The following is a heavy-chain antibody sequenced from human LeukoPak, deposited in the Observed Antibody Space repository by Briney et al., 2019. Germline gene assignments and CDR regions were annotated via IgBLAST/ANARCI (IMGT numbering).Heavy chain of an antibody. V-gene: IGHV3-64D*06. J-gene: IGHJ6*02. CDR3: VKGIPVAGTGNVVPYFYYYGMDV. CDR2: ISNSGGTT. Sequence: GGSLRLSCSASGFPFSDYAIHWVRQAPGKGLEYLSAISNSGGTTYYADSVKGRFTISRDNSKNTLYLQMSTLRPEDTAVYYCVKGIPVAGTGNVVPYFYYYGMDVWGQGTTVSVSS. CDR1: GFPFSDYA. D-gene: IGHD6-19*01.